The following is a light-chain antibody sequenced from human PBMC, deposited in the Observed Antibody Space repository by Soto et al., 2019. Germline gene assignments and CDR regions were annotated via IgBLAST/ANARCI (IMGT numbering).Light chain of an antibody. V-gene: IGKV1-12*01. CDR1: QDISNW. CDR3: PQARRFPIP. Sequence: DIQMTQSPSSVSASVGDRVTISCRASQDISNWLAWYQQKPGEAPKFLIYAASNLQSGVPSKFSVSGSGTDFTLTIISLQPEDFAVYYCPQARRFPIPFGQGTRREIK. CDR2: AAS. J-gene: IGKJ5*01.